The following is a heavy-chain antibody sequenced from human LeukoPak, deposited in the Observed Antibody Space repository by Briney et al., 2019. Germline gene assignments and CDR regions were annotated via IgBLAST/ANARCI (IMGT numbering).Heavy chain of an antibody. CDR3: AKRGVVIRVILVGFHKEAYYFDS. CDR2: IGDSGGST. CDR1: GITLSNYG. Sequence: GGSLRLSCAVSGITLSNYGMTWVRQAPGKGLEWVAGIGDSGGSTNYADSVKGRFTISRDNSKNTLYVQMNSLRAEDTAVYFCAKRGVVIRVILVGFHKEAYYFDSWGQGALVTVSS. D-gene: IGHD3-22*01. V-gene: IGHV3-23*01. J-gene: IGHJ4*02.